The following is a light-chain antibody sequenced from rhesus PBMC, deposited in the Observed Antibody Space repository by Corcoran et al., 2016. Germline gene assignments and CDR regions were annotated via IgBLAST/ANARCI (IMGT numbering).Light chain of an antibody. CDR1: QSLLHSNGNTY. CDR2: GGS. Sequence: DIVMTQTPVSLPITPGEPASISCRSSQSLLHSNGNTYLHWYLQKPGQSPQLLIYGGSNRPSGVPDRFSGSGAGTDFTLKISKVEAEDIGVYYCGQTIAFPRTFGQGTKVDIK. V-gene: IGKV2-72*01. CDR3: GQTIAFPRT. J-gene: IGKJ1*01.